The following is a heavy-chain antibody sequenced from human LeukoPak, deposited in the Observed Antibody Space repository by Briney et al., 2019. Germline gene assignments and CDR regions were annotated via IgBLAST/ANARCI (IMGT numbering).Heavy chain of an antibody. Sequence: PGGSLRLSCAASGFTFDDYGMSWVRQAPGKGLEWVSGINWNGGSTGYADSVKGRFTISRDNSRNTLYLQMNNLRADDTAVYFCVKETSLTGAGDCWGQGILVTVSS. J-gene: IGHJ4*02. CDR1: GFTFDDYG. D-gene: IGHD1-20*01. CDR2: INWNGGST. V-gene: IGHV3-20*04. CDR3: VKETSLTGAGDC.